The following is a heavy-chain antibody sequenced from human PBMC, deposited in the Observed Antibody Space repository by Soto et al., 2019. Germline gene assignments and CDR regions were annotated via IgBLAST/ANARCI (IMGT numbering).Heavy chain of an antibody. Sequence: SETLSLTCTVSGGSISSSRYSWGWIRQPPGKGLEWIGSIYYSGSTYYNPSLKSRVTISVDTSKNQFSLKLSSVTAADTAVYYCASLTTVTKKYYYYYGMDVWGQGTTVTVSS. CDR2: IYYSGST. CDR1: GGSISSSRYS. V-gene: IGHV4-39*01. CDR3: ASLTTVTKKYYYYYGMDV. J-gene: IGHJ6*02. D-gene: IGHD4-4*01.